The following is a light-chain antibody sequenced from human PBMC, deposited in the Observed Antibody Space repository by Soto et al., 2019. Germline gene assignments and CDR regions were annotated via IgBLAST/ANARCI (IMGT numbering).Light chain of an antibody. CDR3: TSYTSSSTLV. Sequence: QSALTQPASVSGSPGQSITISCTGTSSDVGGYNFVSWYHQHPGKAPKLLIYAVTNRPSGISNRFSGSKSGNTASLTISRLQAEDEADYYCTSYTSSSTLVFGGGTKLTIL. CDR2: AVT. CDR1: SSDVGGYNF. V-gene: IGLV2-14*01. J-gene: IGLJ2*01.